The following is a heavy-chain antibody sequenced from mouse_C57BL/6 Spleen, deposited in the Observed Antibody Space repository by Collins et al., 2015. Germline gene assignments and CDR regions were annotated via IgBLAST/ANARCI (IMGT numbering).Heavy chain of an antibody. J-gene: IGHJ4*01. D-gene: IGHD2-10*01. CDR3: ASAYTYAMDY. CDR1: GYTFTTAG. Sequence: QIQLVQSGPELKKPGETVRISCKASGYTFTTAGMQWVQKMPGKGLKWIGWINTHSGVPKYAEDFKGRFAFSLETSASTAYLQIGNLKNEDTATYFCASAYTYAMDYWGQGTSVTVSS. V-gene: IGHV9-4*02. CDR2: INTHSGVP.